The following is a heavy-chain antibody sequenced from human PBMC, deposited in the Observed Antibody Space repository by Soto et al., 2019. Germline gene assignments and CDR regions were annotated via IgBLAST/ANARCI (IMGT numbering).Heavy chain of an antibody. CDR1: GGTFSSYA. D-gene: IGHD3-22*01. Sequence: SVKVSCKASGGTFSSYAISWVRQAPGQGLEWMGGIIPIFGTANYAQKFQGRVTITADESTSTAYMELSSLRSEDTAVYYCARKGDSSGYYPNYYYYYGMDVWGQGTTVTVSS. J-gene: IGHJ6*02. CDR3: ARKGDSSGYYPNYYYYYGMDV. CDR2: IIPIFGTA. V-gene: IGHV1-69*13.